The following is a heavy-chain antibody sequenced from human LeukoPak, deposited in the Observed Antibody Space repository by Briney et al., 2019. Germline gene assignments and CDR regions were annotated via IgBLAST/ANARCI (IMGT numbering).Heavy chain of an antibody. V-gene: IGHV4-59*01. Sequence: SETLSLTCTVSGGSISSYYWSWIRQPPGKGLEWIGYIYYSGSTNYNPSLKSRVTISVDTSKNQFSLKLSSVTAADTAVYYCARDMTPFWSGYPSAFDIWGQGTMVTVS. CDR1: GGSISSYY. D-gene: IGHD3-3*01. CDR3: ARDMTPFWSGYPSAFDI. J-gene: IGHJ3*02. CDR2: IYYSGST.